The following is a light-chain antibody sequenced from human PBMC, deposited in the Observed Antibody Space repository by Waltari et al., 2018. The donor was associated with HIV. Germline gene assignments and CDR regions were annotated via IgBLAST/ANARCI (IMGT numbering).Light chain of an antibody. CDR3: QHYDFLLT. CDR1: QAIGQS. CDR2: AAS. V-gene: IGKV1-33*01. J-gene: IGKJ4*01. Sequence: DIHMTQSPASLSASVGDRITISCQASQAIGQSLNWYQQKPGKAPKLLIYAASNLEKGVPPRINGSGSVTEFSFIIVPLQPEDIGTYYCQHYDFLLTFGGGTKVEV.